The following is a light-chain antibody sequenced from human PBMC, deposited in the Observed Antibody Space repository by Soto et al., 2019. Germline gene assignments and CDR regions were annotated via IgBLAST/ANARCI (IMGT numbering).Light chain of an antibody. CDR2: TAS. V-gene: IGKV3-20*01. CDR3: QQYSTSPLT. CDR1: QSVTSSY. J-gene: IGKJ4*01. Sequence: EIVLTQSPGTLSWSPGERATLYCRASQSVTSSYLAWYQQKPGQAPRLLIYTASSRATGIPDRFSGSGSGTDFTLTISRLEPEDSAVYYCQQYSTSPLTFGGGTKVDIK.